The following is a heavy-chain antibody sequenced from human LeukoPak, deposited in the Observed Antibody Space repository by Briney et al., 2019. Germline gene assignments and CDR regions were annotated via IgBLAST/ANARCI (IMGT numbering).Heavy chain of an antibody. CDR3: ARKSASGNYPLDY. J-gene: IGHJ4*02. D-gene: IGHD3-10*01. V-gene: IGHV3-23*01. CDR2: ISADSATT. CDR1: GFNFGSYS. Sequence: PGGSLRLSCAASGFNFGSYSMTWVRQAPGKGLEWVSVISADSATTFYADSVKGRFTSSRDNAKNTVLLQMSSLRAEDTALYYCARKSASGNYPLDYWGQGTLVTVSS.